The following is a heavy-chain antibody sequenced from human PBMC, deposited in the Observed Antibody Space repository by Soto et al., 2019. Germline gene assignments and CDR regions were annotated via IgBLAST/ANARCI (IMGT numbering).Heavy chain of an antibody. D-gene: IGHD3-9*01. J-gene: IGHJ6*02. Sequence: GASVKVSCKASGYTFSSYSIRWVRQAPGQGLEWMGGIIPIFGAANYAQKFQGRVTMTADKSTGTAYMELSSLRSEDTAVYYCAQYFDWLLAHYYWMDVWGQGTTVTVSS. CDR3: AQYFDWLLAHYYWMDV. V-gene: IGHV1-69*06. CDR2: IIPIFGAA. CDR1: GYTFSSYS.